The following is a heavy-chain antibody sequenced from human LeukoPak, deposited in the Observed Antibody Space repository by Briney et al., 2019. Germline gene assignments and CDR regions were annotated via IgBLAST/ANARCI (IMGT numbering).Heavy chain of an antibody. CDR2: IPYDGSNK. V-gene: IGHV3-30*03. D-gene: IGHD6-13*01. CDR3: ARERSSSWSNFAY. CDR1: GFTFSDYY. Sequence: GGSLRLSCAASGFTFSDYYMSWIRHAPGKGLECVAVIPYDGSNKYYADSVKGRFTISRDNSKNTPYLQMNSLRAEATAVYYCARERSSSWSNFAYWGQPTLVT. J-gene: IGHJ4*02.